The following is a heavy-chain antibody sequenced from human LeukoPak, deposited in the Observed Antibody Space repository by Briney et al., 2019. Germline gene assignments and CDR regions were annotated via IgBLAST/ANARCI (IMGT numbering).Heavy chain of an antibody. V-gene: IGHV3-30-3*01. CDR1: GVIFNNFA. CDR2: VSYDGGNT. CDR3: ARCRYYYDSSGYYTSEDFDY. Sequence: GRPLRLSCAASGVIFNNFAFHWVRQAPGKGLEWVAAVSYDGGNTYYADSVRGRLTISRDNSRNTLYLQMNSLRAEDTAVYYCARCRYYYDSSGYYTSEDFDYWGQGTLVTVSS. J-gene: IGHJ4*02. D-gene: IGHD3-22*01.